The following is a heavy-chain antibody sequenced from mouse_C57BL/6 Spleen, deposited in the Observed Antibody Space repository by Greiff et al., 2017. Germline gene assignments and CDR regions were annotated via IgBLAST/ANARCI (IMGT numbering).Heavy chain of an antibody. CDR3: GPFTTVVPYDY. J-gene: IGHJ2*01. CDR2: IYPGNSDT. Sequence: VQLQQSGPVLARPGASVKMSCKTSGYTFTSYWMHWVKQRPGQGLEWIGAIYPGNSDTSYNQKFKGKAKLTVVTSASTAYIELGSLTTEVSALYYVGPFTTVVPYDYWGQGTTLTVSS. CDR1: GYTFTSYW. V-gene: IGHV1-5*01. D-gene: IGHD1-1*01.